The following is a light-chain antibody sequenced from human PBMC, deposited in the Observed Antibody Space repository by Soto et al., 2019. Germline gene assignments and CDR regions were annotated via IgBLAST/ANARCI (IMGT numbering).Light chain of an antibody. V-gene: IGLV2-14*02. CDR2: EDS. J-gene: IGLJ1*01. CDR3: CSYTSATTYV. Sequence: QSVLTQPASVSGSPGQSITISCTGTSSVFGSYNLVSWYQQHPGKAPKLMIYEDSKRPSGVSNRFSGSKSGNTASLTISGPQTEDEADYYCCSYTSATTYVFGTGTKVTVL. CDR1: SSVFGSYNL.